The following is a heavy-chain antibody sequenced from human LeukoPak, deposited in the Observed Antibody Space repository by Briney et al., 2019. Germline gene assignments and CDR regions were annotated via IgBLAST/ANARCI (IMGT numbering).Heavy chain of an antibody. CDR2: ISGSGGST. J-gene: IGHJ4*02. Sequence: PGGSLRLSCAASGFTFSSYAMSWVRQAPGKGLEWVSAISGSGGSTYYADPVKGRFTISRDNSKNTLYLQMNSLRAEDTAVYYCAKVPALYYYDSSGYYDYWGQGTLVTVSS. D-gene: IGHD3-22*01. CDR1: GFTFSSYA. CDR3: AKVPALYYYDSSGYYDY. V-gene: IGHV3-23*01.